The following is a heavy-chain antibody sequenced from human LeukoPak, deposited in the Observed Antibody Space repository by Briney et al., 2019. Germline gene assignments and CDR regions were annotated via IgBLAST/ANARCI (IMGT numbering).Heavy chain of an antibody. CDR1: GGSFSGYY. CDR2: INHSGST. J-gene: IGHJ4*02. V-gene: IGHV4-34*01. D-gene: IGHD5-12*01. Sequence: SETLSLTCAVYGGSFSGYYWSWIRQPPGKGLEWIGEINHSGSTNYNPSPKSRVTISVDTSKNQFSLKLSSVTAADTAVYYCARQKWLRPSPLDYWGQGTLVTVSS. CDR3: ARQKWLRPSPLDY.